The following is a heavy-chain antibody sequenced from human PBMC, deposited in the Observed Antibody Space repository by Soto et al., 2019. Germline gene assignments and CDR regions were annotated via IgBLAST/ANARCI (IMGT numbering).Heavy chain of an antibody. CDR2: IYPGDSDT. V-gene: IGHV5-51*03. CDR1: GYSFASNW. CDR3: GRRFSGCSLFDF. Sequence: VQLVQSGEEVKKPGESLKISCKGSGYSFASNWIGWVRQMPGKGLEWMGIIYPGDSDTRYSPSFQGQVTISADKSISTAYLQWTSLKASHPAMYYSGRRFSGCSLFDFWGQGTLVTVS. D-gene: IGHD5-12*01. J-gene: IGHJ4*02.